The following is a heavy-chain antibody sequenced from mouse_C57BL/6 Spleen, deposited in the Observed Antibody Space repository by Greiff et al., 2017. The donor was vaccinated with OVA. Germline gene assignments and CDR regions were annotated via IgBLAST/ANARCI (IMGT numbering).Heavy chain of an antibody. CDR3: ARADGYYGYFDV. D-gene: IGHD2-3*01. CDR2: INYDGSST. CDR1: GFPFSDYY. Sequence: EVKLVESAGGLVQPGRSMKLSCTASGFPFSDYYMAWVRQVPEKGLEWVANINYDGSSTYYLDSLKSRCIISRDNAKNILYLQMSSLKSEDTATYYCARADGYYGYFDVWGTGTTVTVSS. V-gene: IGHV5-16*01. J-gene: IGHJ1*03.